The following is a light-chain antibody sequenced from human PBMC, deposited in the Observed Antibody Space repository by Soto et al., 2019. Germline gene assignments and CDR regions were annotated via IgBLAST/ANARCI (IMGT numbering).Light chain of an antibody. V-gene: IGKV3-11*01. CDR1: QSVSSY. Sequence: EIVLTQSPATLSLSPGERATLSCRASQSVSSYLAWYQQKPGQAPRLLIYDASNRATGIPARFSGSGSGTDLTLIISSLEPEDFAVYFCQQRSNWPPLTFGGGTKVEIK. CDR2: DAS. J-gene: IGKJ4*01. CDR3: QQRSNWPPLT.